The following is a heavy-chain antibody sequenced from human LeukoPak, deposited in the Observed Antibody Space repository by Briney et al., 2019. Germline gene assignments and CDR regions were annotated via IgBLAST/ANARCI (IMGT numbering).Heavy chain of an antibody. CDR1: GGSFSGCY. D-gene: IGHD4-11*01. V-gene: IGHV4-34*01. Sequence: PSETLSLTCAVYGGSFSGCYWSWIRQPPGKGLEWIGEINHSGSTNYNPSLKSRVTISVDTSKNQFSLKLSSVTAADTAVYYCARGSGTVAYWGQGTLVTVSS. CDR3: ARGSGTVAY. J-gene: IGHJ4*02. CDR2: INHSGST.